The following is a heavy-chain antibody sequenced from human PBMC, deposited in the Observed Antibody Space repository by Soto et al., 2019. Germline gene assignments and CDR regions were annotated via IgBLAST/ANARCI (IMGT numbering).Heavy chain of an antibody. CDR3: ANSGGGSGDYYYDMDV. CDR2: IYYSGST. V-gene: IGHV4-59*01. J-gene: IGHJ6*02. D-gene: IGHD3-16*01. CDR1: GGSISSYY. Sequence: PSETLSLTCTVSGGSISSYYWSWLRQPPGKGLEWIGYIYYSGSTNYNPSLKSRVTISVDTSKNQFSLKLSSVTAADTAVYYCANSGGGSGDYYYDMDVWGQGTTVTVSS.